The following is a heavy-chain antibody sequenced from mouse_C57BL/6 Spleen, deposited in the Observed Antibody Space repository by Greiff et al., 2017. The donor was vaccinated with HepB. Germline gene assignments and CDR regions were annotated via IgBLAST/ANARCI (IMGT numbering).Heavy chain of an antibody. CDR3: ADAMDY. J-gene: IGHJ4*01. CDR1: GYAFSSSW. CDR2: IYPGDGDT. V-gene: IGHV1-82*01. Sequence: VQLQESGPELVKPGASVKISCKASGYAFSSSWMNWVKQRPGKGLEWIGRIYPGDGDTNYNGKFKGKATLTADKSSSTAYMQLSSLTSEDSAVYFCADAMDYWGQGTSVTVSS.